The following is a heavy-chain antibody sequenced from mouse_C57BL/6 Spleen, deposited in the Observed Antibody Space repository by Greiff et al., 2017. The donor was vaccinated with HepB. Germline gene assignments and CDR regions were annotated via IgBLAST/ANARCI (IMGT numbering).Heavy chain of an antibody. CDR3: ASYDYDVGFDY. CDR2: ISDGGSYT. D-gene: IGHD2-4*01. CDR1: GFTFSSYA. V-gene: IGHV5-4*03. J-gene: IGHJ2*01. Sequence: EVKLMESGGGLVKPGGSLKLSCAASGFTFSSYAMSWVRQTPEKRLEWVATISDGGSYTYYPDNVKGRFTISRDNAKNNLYLQMSHLKSEDTAMYYSASYDYDVGFDYWGQGTTLTVSS.